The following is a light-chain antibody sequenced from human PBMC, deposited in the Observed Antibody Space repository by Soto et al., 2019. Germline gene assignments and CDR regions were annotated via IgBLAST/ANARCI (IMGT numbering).Light chain of an antibody. CDR2: DAS. V-gene: IGKV1-33*01. CDR3: QQYDHLPFT. J-gene: IGKJ3*01. Sequence: DIQMTQSPSSLSASVGDRVTITCQASQDITNYLNWYQQKPGKAPKLLIYDASNLEPGVPSRFSGSGSGTDFTFTISSLQPEDIATYYCQQYDHLPFTFGPGTKVDIK. CDR1: QDITNY.